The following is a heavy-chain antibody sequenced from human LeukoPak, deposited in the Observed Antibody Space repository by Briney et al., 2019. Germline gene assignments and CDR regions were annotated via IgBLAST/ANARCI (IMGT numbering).Heavy chain of an antibody. Sequence: PGGSLRLSCAASGFTFSSYWMSWVRQAPGKGLEWVANIKQDGSEKYYVDSVKGRFTISRDSAKNSLYLQMNSLRAEDTAVYYCARSRCGGDCYFRADAFDIWGQGTMVTVSS. CDR1: GFTFSSYW. J-gene: IGHJ3*02. CDR3: ARSRCGGDCYFRADAFDI. D-gene: IGHD2-21*02. V-gene: IGHV3-7*01. CDR2: IKQDGSEK.